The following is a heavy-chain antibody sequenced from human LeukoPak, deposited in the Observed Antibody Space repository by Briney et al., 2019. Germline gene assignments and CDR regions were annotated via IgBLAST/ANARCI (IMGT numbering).Heavy chain of an antibody. V-gene: IGHV1-18*01. CDR2: ISAYSGNT. D-gene: IGHD4-17*01. Sequence: ASVKVSCKTSGYTFTNYHFTWVRQAPGQGLEWMGWISAYSGNTYYAQNLQGRVTMTTDTSTTTAYMELRSLRSDDTAVYYCARGSPSGDYDYWGQGTLVTVSS. CDR3: ARGSPSGDYDY. J-gene: IGHJ4*02. CDR1: GYTFTNYH.